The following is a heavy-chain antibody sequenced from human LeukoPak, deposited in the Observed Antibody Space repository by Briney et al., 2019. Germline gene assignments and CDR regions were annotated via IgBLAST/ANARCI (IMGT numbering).Heavy chain of an antibody. V-gene: IGHV1-2*06. CDR3: LLADQLDVDY. CDR1: GYTFTGYY. Sequence: ASVKVSCKASGYTFTGYYMHWLRQAPGQGLEWMGRINPNSGGTNYAQKFQGRVTMARDTSISTAYMELSRLRSDDTAVYYCLLADQLDVDYWGQGTLVIVSS. CDR2: INPNSGGT. J-gene: IGHJ4*02. D-gene: IGHD2-15*01.